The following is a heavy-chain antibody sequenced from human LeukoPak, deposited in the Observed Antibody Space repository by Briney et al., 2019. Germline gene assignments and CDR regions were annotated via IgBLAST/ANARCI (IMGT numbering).Heavy chain of an antibody. Sequence: ASVKVSCKASGYTFTSYDINWVRQATGQGLEWMGWMNPNSGNTGYAQKFQGRVTMTRNTSISTAYMELSSLGSEDTAVYYCAKGPNEGHCSGGSCYTYFDYWGQGTLVTVSS. D-gene: IGHD2-15*01. V-gene: IGHV1-8*01. CDR1: GYTFTSYD. CDR2: MNPNSGNT. CDR3: AKGPNEGHCSGGSCYTYFDY. J-gene: IGHJ4*02.